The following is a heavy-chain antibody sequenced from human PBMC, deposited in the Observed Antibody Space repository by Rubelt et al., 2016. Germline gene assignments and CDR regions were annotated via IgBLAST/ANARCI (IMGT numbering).Heavy chain of an antibody. J-gene: IGHJ4*02. CDR3: ARGSRVGPTGDY. D-gene: IGHD1-26*01. Sequence: QQQLQESGPGLVKPSETLSLTCTVSGGSISSSRFYWGWIRQPPGKGLEWIGSVFYRGGSYYNPSLKSRVNISVDTSKNQFFLEVTPVTATDTAVYYCARGSRVGPTGDYWGQGTLVTVSS. V-gene: IGHV4-39*02. CDR1: GGSISSSRFY. CDR2: VFYRGGS.